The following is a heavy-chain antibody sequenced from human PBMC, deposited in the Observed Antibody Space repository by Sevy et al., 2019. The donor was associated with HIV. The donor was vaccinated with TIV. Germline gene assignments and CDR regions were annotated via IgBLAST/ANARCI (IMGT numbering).Heavy chain of an antibody. J-gene: IGHJ4*02. Sequence: GGSLRLSCAASGFAFDDYAMHWVRQAPGKGLEWVSGISWNSNSVAYADSVKGRFTISRDNAKNSLYLQMNSLRPADTALYYCGTGDGESSGYYGLGGSWGQGTLVTVSS. D-gene: IGHD3-22*01. CDR2: ISWNSNSV. V-gene: IGHV3-9*01. CDR1: GFAFDDYA. CDR3: GTGDGESSGYYGLGGS.